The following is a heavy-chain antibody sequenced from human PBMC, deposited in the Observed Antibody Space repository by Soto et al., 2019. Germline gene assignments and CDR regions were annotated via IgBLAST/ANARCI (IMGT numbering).Heavy chain of an antibody. CDR1: GYTFTSYG. CDR2: ISAYNGNT. V-gene: IGHV1-18*01. J-gene: IGHJ4*02. D-gene: IGHD3-3*01. CDR3: AREPLEAPYYDFWSGYYFDY. Sequence: ASVKVSCKASGYTFTSYGISWVRRAPGQGLEWMGWISAYNGNTNYAQKLQGRVTMTTDTSTSTAYMELRSLRSDDTAVYYCAREPLEAPYYDFWSGYYFDYWGQGTLVTVSS.